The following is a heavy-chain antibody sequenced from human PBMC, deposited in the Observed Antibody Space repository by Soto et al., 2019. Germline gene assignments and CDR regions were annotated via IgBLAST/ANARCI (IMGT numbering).Heavy chain of an antibody. CDR1: GFDFSSYG. CDR3: ARVRGVAAAVGSYYYGMDV. J-gene: IGHJ6*02. V-gene: IGHV3-33*01. D-gene: IGHD2-2*01. CDR2: IWYDGSNK. Sequence: QMQLVESGGSVVQPGTSLRLSCAAFGFDFSSYGMHWVRQAPGKGLEWVAVIWYDGSNKYYADSVKGRFTISRDNSKNTLYLQMNSLRAEDTAVYYCARVRGVAAAVGSYYYGMDVWGQGTTVTVSS.